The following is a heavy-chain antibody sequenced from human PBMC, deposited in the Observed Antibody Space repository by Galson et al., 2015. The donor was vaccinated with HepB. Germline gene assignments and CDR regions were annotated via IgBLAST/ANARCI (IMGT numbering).Heavy chain of an antibody. CDR3: ARFGLYDSSGYLFDY. J-gene: IGHJ4*02. CDR1: GFSFSTSGTC. D-gene: IGHD3-22*01. CDR2: IDWDDDK. V-gene: IGHV2-70*11. Sequence: PALVKPTQTLTLTCSFSGFSFSTSGTCVSWIRQPPGKALEWLARIDWDDDKYYSTSLKTRLTISKDTSKNQVVLTMTNMDPVDTATYYCARFGLYDSSGYLFDYWGQGTLVTVSS.